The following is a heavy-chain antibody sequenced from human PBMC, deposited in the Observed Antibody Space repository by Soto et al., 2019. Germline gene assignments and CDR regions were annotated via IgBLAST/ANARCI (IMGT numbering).Heavy chain of an antibody. D-gene: IGHD1-26*01. CDR3: ARHGPGGSYSDY. V-gene: IGHV4-59*08. CDR2: IYYSGST. CDR1: GGSISSYY. J-gene: IGHJ4*02. Sequence: SETLSLTCTVSGGSISSYYWSWIRQPPGKGLEWIGYIYYSGSTNYNPSLKSRVTISVDTSKNQFSLKLSSVTAADTAVYYCARHGPGGSYSDYWGQGTLVTVSS.